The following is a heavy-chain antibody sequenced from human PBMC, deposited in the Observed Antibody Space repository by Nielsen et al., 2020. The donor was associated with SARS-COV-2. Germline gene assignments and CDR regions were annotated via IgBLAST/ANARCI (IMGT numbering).Heavy chain of an antibody. D-gene: IGHD5-18*01. CDR1: GYTFTGYY. CDR2: INPNSGGT. Sequence: ASVKVSCKASGYTFTGYYMHWVRQAPGQGLEWMGWINPNSGGTNYAQKFQGWVTMTRDTSISTAYMELSSLRSEDTAVYYCARAIETGYSYGVIGMDVWGQGTTVTVSS. J-gene: IGHJ6*02. V-gene: IGHV1-2*04. CDR3: ARAIETGYSYGVIGMDV.